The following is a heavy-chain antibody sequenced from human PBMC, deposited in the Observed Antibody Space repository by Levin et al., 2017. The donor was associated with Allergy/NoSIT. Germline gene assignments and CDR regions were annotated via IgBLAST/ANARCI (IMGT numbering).Heavy chain of an antibody. V-gene: IGHV3-7*01. D-gene: IGHD6-13*01. CDR2: IKQDGSEK. CDR3: ARRYSSSWFRDTSLFDY. Sequence: GGSLRLSCAASGFTFSSYWMSWVRQAPGKGLEWVANIKQDGSEKYYVDSVKGRFTISRDNAKNSLYLQMNSLRAEDTAVYYCARRYSSSWFRDTSLFDYWGQGTLVTVSS. J-gene: IGHJ4*02. CDR1: GFTFSSYW.